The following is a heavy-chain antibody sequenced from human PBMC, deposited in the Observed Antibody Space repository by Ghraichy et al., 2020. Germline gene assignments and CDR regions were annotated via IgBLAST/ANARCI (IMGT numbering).Heavy chain of an antibody. J-gene: IGHJ4*02. CDR3: ARRRTGTTMYDY. D-gene: IGHD1-1*01. CDR2: IYYSGST. CDR1: DGSVSSYY. V-gene: IGHV4-59*08. Sequence: SETLSLTCTVSDGSVSSYYWTWIRQPPGKGLEWIGYIYYSGSTNYNPSLKSRVTISVDTSKNQFSLKLSSVTAADTAVYYCARRRTGTTMYDYWGQGTLVTVSS.